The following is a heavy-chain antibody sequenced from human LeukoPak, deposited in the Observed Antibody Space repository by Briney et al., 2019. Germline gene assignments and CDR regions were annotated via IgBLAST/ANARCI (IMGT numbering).Heavy chain of an antibody. V-gene: IGHV3-7*03. Sequence: GGSLRLSCAASGFTFSSYWMSWVRQAPGKGLEWVANIKQDGSEKYYVDSVKGRFTISRDNAKNSLYLQMNSLRAEDTALYHCARAPPTTTDYGDYLTRWDYFDYWGQGTLVTVSS. CDR2: IKQDGSEK. CDR3: ARAPPTTTDYGDYLTRWDYFDY. D-gene: IGHD4-17*01. J-gene: IGHJ4*02. CDR1: GFTFSSYW.